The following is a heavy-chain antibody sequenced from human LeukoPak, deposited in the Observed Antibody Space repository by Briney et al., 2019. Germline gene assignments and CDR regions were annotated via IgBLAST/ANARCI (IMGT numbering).Heavy chain of an antibody. CDR2: IIPIFGTA. D-gene: IGHD4-17*01. V-gene: IGHV1-69*13. Sequence: ASVKVSCKASGGTFSSYAISWVRQAPGQGLEWMGGIIPIFGTANYAQKFQGRVTITADESTSTAYMELSSLRSEDTAVYYCARSKWGSTVTTYGMDVWGQGTTVTVSS. J-gene: IGHJ6*02. CDR1: GGTFSSYA. CDR3: ARSKWGSTVTTYGMDV.